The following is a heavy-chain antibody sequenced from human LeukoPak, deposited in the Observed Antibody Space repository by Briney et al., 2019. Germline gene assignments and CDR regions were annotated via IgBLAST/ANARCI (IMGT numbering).Heavy chain of an antibody. Sequence: PGGSLRLSCAASGFTFSNPAMNWVRQAPGRGLEWVSAIGGSGVTTYYADSVKGRFTISRDNSKNTLFLQMNSLRAEDTAVYYCAKTVTAAGTNFWGQGTLVTVSS. CDR1: GFTFSNPA. CDR3: AKTVTAAGTNF. J-gene: IGHJ4*02. D-gene: IGHD6-13*01. CDR2: IGGSGVTT. V-gene: IGHV3-23*01.